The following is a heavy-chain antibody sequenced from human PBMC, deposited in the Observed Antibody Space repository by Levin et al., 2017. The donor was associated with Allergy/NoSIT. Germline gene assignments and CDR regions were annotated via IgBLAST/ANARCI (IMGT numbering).Heavy chain of an antibody. CDR2: ISYDGTIE. Sequence: LSLTCAASGFGFNSFAMHWVRPAPGKGLEWVAFISYDGTIEYYADSVKGRFTISRDNSKSTLFLQMNSLRTDDSAVYYCAKDLRIAAAGRGDFDYWGQGTQVTVSS. D-gene: IGHD6-13*01. V-gene: IGHV3-30*18. CDR3: AKDLRIAAAGRGDFDY. CDR1: GFGFNSFA. J-gene: IGHJ4*02.